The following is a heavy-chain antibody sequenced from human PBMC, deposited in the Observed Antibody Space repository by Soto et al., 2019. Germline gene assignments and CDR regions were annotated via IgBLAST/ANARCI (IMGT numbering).Heavy chain of an antibody. CDR2: ISSSSSTI. CDR1: GFTFSSYS. Sequence: GGSLRLSCAASGFTFSSYSMNWVRQAPGKGLEWVSYISSSSSTIYYADSVKGRFTISRDNAKNSLYLQMNSLRDEDTAVYYCARMVVAERGGAFDIWGQGTMVTVSS. D-gene: IGHD2-15*01. J-gene: IGHJ3*02. V-gene: IGHV3-48*02. CDR3: ARMVVAERGGAFDI.